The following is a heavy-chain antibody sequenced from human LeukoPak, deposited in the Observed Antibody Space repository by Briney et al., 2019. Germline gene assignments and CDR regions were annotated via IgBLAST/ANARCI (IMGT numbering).Heavy chain of an antibody. J-gene: IGHJ6*03. CDR3: ARDRKYCDFWSGYYTGLYYYMDV. CDR1: GGSISSYY. V-gene: IGHV4-4*07. CDR2: IYTSGST. Sequence: PSETLSLTCTVSGGSISSYYWSWIRQPAGKGLEWIGRIYTSGSTNYNPSLKSRVTMSVDTSKNQFSLKLSSVTAADTAVYYCARDRKYCDFWSGYYTGLYYYMDVWGKGTTVTVSS. D-gene: IGHD3-3*01.